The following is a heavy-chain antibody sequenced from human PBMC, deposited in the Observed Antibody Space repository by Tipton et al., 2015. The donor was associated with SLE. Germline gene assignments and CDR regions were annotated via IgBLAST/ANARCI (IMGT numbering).Heavy chain of an antibody. CDR3: ASVLYCSGGSCFLLNY. D-gene: IGHD2-15*01. J-gene: IGHJ4*02. CDR2: IYTSGST. Sequence: TLSLTCTVSGGSISSGSYYWSWIRQPAGKGLEWIGYIYTSGSTNYNPSLKSRVTISVDTSKNQFSLKLSSVTAADTAVYYCASVLYCSGGSCFLLNYWGQGTLVTVSS. V-gene: IGHV4-61*09. CDR1: GGSISSGSYY.